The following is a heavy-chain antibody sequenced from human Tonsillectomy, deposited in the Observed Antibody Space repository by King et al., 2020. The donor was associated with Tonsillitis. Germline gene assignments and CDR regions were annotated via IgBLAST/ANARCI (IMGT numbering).Heavy chain of an antibody. CDR2: INPSGGST. V-gene: IGHV1-46*01. CDR1: GYTFTSYY. D-gene: IGHD1-26*01. J-gene: IGHJ2*01. Sequence: QLVQSGAEVKKPGASVKVSCKASGYTFTSYYMHWVRQAPGQGLEWMGIINPSGGSTSYAQQFQGRVTMTRDTSTSTVYMELSSLRSEDTAVYYCARDGMGRNADWYFDLWGRGTLVTVSS. CDR3: ARDGMGRNADWYFDL.